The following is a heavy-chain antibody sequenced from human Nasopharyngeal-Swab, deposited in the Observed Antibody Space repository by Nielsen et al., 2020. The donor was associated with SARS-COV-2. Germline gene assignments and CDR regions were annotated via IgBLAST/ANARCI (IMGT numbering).Heavy chain of an antibody. CDR3: ARDPRSFNSGNNTSWWWFDP. J-gene: IGHJ5*02. CDR1: GGTFSSYA. D-gene: IGHD1-26*01. Sequence: SVKVSCKASGGTFSSYAISWVRQAPGQGLEWMGGIIPIFGTANYAQKFQGRVTITADESTSTAYMELSSLRSEDTAVYYCARDPRSFNSGNNTSWWWFDPWGQGTLVTVSS. V-gene: IGHV1-69*13. CDR2: IIPIFGTA.